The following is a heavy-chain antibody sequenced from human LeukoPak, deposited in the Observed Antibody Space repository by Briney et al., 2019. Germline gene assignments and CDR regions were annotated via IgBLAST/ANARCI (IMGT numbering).Heavy chain of an antibody. Sequence: GGSLRLSCAASGFTFSSYAMSWVRQAPGKGLEWVSAISGSGGSTYHADSVKGRFTISRDNSKNTLYLEMNSLRAEDTALYYCAKAPQRYSASSSYYFDYWGQGTLVTVSS. V-gene: IGHV3-23*01. CDR3: AKAPQRYSASSSYYFDY. CDR1: GFTFSSYA. CDR2: ISGSGGST. J-gene: IGHJ4*02. D-gene: IGHD3-9*01.